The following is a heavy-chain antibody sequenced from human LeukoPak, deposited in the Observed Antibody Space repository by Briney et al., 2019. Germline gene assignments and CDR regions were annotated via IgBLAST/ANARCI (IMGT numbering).Heavy chain of an antibody. D-gene: IGHD3-10*01. CDR2: IGTAGDT. Sequence: PGGSLRLSCAASGFTFSSYDMHWVRQATGKGLEWVSAIGTAGDTYYPGSVKGRFTISRENAKNSLYLQMNSLRAGDTAVYYCARGGDRGYYYGSGRDAFDIWGQGTMVTVSS. CDR3: ARGGDRGYYYGSGRDAFDI. CDR1: GFTFSSYD. J-gene: IGHJ3*02. V-gene: IGHV3-13*01.